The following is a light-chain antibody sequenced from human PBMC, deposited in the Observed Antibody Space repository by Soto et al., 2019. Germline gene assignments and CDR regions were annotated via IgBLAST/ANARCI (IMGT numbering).Light chain of an antibody. CDR2: DAS. CDR1: QGISSA. CDR3: QHFNGYPFT. J-gene: IGKJ5*01. V-gene: IGKV1-13*02. Sequence: AIQLTQSPSSLSASVGDRVTITCRASQGISSALAWYQQKPGKAPNLLIYDASGLESVVPSRFSGSASGTDFTLTITSLQPEHFATYYCQHFNGYPFTFGQGTRLEIK.